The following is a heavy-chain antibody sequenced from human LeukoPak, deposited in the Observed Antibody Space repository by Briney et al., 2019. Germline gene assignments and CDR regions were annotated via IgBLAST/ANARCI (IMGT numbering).Heavy chain of an antibody. CDR2: ISGSGGST. V-gene: IGHV3-23*01. J-gene: IGHJ4*02. CDR3: AKVRHPYSSSWFDY. D-gene: IGHD6-13*01. CDR1: GFTFSSYA. Sequence: GGSLRLSCAASGFTFSSYAMSWVRQAPGKGLEWVSAISGSGGSTYYGDSVKGRFTISRDNSKNTLYLQMNSLRAEDTAIYYCAKVRHPYSSSWFDYWGQGTLVTVSS.